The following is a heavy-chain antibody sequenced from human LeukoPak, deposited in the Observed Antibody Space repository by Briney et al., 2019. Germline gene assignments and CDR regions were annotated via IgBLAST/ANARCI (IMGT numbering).Heavy chain of an antibody. CDR3: ARGLPVTRGYYYYGMDV. CDR1: GFTFSSYD. Sequence: GGSLRLSCAASGFTFSSYDMHWVRKATGKSLERVSAIGSTGDTYYPDSVKGRFTISRENAKNSLYLQMNSLRAGDTAVYYCARGLPVTRGYYYYGMDVWGQGTTVTVSS. J-gene: IGHJ6*02. D-gene: IGHD4-17*01. V-gene: IGHV3-13*01. CDR2: IGSTGDT.